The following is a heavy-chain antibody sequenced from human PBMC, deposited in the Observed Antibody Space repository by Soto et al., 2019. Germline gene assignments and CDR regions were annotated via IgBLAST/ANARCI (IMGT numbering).Heavy chain of an antibody. CDR2: ISTYNGDT. Sequence: QVQLVESGAEVSKPGASVKVSCKASGYTFSTSGMSWLRQAPGQGLEWMGWISTYNGDTNDAPKFQDRVTMTSDTSTITVYMELRSLRSDDTAVYYCARAGAAPYYYYGMDVWGQGTRVTVSS. J-gene: IGHJ6*02. D-gene: IGHD2-15*01. CDR3: ARAGAAPYYYYGMDV. V-gene: IGHV1-18*01. CDR1: GYTFSTSG.